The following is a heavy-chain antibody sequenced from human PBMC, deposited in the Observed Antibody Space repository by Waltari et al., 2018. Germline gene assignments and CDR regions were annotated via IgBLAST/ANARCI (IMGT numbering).Heavy chain of an antibody. CDR1: GGSISRGGSY. V-gene: IGHV4-31*03. J-gene: IGHJ6*03. Sequence: QVQLQESGPGLVKPSQTLSLTCTVSGGSISRGGSYWSWIRQHPGKGLEWIGYIYYSGSTYYNPSLKSRVTISVDTSKNQFSLKLSSVTAADTAVYYCARRRSGNRGYMDVWGKGTTVTVSS. CDR2: IYYSGST. D-gene: IGHD2-15*01. CDR3: ARRRSGNRGYMDV.